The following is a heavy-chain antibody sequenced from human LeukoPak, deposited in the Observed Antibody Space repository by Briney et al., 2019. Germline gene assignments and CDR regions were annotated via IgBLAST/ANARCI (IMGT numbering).Heavy chain of an antibody. J-gene: IGHJ4*02. Sequence: GSLRLSCAASGFTFSSYSMNWVRQAPGKGLEWVANINQHGSEEFYVDSVKGRFTISRDNAKNSLYLHMNSLRVEDTAVYYCVGEWEQLRWGQGTLVTVSS. V-gene: IGHV3-7*01. CDR2: INQHGSEE. D-gene: IGHD1-26*01. CDR1: GFTFSSYS. CDR3: VGEWEQLR.